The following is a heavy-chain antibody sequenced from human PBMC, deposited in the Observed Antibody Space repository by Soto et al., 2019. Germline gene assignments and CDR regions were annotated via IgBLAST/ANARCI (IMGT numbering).Heavy chain of an antibody. J-gene: IGHJ6*02. D-gene: IGHD6-13*01. CDR3: AKDRGIAAAGGSYYYYYGMDV. V-gene: IGHV3-9*01. CDR2: ISWNSGSI. CDR1: GFTFDDYA. Sequence: GGSLRLSCAASGFTFDDYAMHWVRQAQGKGLEWVSGISWNSGSIGYADSVKGRFTISRDNAKNSLYLQMNSLRAEDTALYYCAKDRGIAAAGGSYYYYYGMDVWGQGTTVTVSS.